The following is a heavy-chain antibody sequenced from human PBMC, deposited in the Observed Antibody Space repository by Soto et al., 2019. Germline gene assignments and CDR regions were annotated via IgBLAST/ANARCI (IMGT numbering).Heavy chain of an antibody. CDR3: ARESVSSSFDY. CDR2: IGTAGDT. Sequence: EVQLVESGGGLVQPGGSLRLSCAASGFTFSSYDMHWVRQATGKGLEWVSAIGTAGDTYYPGSVKGRFTISRENAKNSLYLQMNSLRAEDTAVYYCARESVSSSFDYWGQGTLVTVSS. CDR1: GFTFSSYD. D-gene: IGHD2-15*01. J-gene: IGHJ4*02. V-gene: IGHV3-13*01.